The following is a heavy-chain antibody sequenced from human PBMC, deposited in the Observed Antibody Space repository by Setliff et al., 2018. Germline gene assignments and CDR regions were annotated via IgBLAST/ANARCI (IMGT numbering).Heavy chain of an antibody. J-gene: IGHJ3*02. CDR1: GYTFTGYY. CDR2: IDPSADYT. D-gene: IGHD3-3*01. V-gene: IGHV1-46*03. CDR3: ARDRFYNSWSGTSITAPHDAFDI. Sequence: VASVKVSCKASGYTFTGYYLHWVRQAPGQGLEWMGIIDPSADYTNYAQKFQGRVTMTKDTSTTTVYLELSSLRSEDTAVYFCARDRFYNSWSGTSITAPHDAFDIWGQGTMVTVSS.